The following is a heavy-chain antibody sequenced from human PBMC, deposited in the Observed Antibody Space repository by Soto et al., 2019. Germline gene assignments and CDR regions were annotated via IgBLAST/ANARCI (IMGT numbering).Heavy chain of an antibody. CDR1: GFTFSSYG. Sequence: QVQLVESGGGVVQPGSSLRLSCAASGFTFSSYGMHWVRQAPGKGLEWVAVIWYDGSNKYYADSVKGRFTISRDNSKNTLYLQMNSLRAEDTAVYYCARGPGGDYYYYGMDVWGQGTTVTVSS. V-gene: IGHV3-33*01. CDR2: IWYDGSNK. CDR3: ARGPGGDYYYYGMDV. J-gene: IGHJ6*02. D-gene: IGHD6-25*01.